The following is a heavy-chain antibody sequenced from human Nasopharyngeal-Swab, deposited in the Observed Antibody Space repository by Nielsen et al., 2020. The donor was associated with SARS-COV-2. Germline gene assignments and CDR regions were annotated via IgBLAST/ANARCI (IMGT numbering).Heavy chain of an antibody. Sequence: WIRQPPGKGLEWIGEIYHHGNTNYNPSLKGRVTISVDKSKNQFSLSLRSVTAADTAVYYCARDVGDLSVFFGFWGQGTPVTVSS. J-gene: IGHJ4*02. CDR2: IYHHGNT. CDR3: ARDVGDLSVFFGF. D-gene: IGHD4-17*01. V-gene: IGHV4-4*02.